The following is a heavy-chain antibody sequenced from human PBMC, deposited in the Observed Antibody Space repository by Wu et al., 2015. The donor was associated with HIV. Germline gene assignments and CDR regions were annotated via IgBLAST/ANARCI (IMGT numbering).Heavy chain of an antibody. CDR1: GYSFSSYN. CDR3: ARVQIGRYCSTTGCFCDY. V-gene: IGHV1-8*01. Sequence: QVQLVQSGAEVKKPGASVKVSCKTSGYSFSSYNINWVRQAPGQGPEWLGWMNPNSGKTAYAEKFQGRVTFTRNTSISTVYMEVSSLRSDDTAVYYCARVQIGRYCSTTGCFCDYWGQGTLVTVSS. D-gene: IGHD2-2*01. J-gene: IGHJ4*02. CDR2: MNPNSGKT.